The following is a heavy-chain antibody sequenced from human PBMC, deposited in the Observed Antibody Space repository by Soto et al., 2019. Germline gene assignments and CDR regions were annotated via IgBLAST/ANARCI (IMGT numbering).Heavy chain of an antibody. CDR2: IVVGSGNT. CDR1: GFTFTSSA. Sequence: ASVKVSCKASGFTFTSSAVQWVRQARGQRLEWIGWIVVGSGNTNYAQKFQERVTITRDMSTSTAYMELSSLRSEDTAVYYCAADPFPYDSSGPPFDYWGQGTLVT. J-gene: IGHJ4*02. D-gene: IGHD3-22*01. CDR3: AADPFPYDSSGPPFDY. V-gene: IGHV1-58*01.